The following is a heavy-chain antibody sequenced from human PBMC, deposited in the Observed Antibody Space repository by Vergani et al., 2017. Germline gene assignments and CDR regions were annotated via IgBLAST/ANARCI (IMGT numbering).Heavy chain of an antibody. D-gene: IGHD5-24*01. CDR1: GFSFSDHY. Sequence: QVQLVESGGGLVKPGGSLRLSCAASGFSFSDHYMTWIRQAPGQGLEWVSYISNSGNTIEYADSVKGRFSISRDNSKSSLFLQMDSLIAEDTAVYYCARDHRDYNNYPGTFDIWGQGSMVTVSS. CDR3: ARDHRDYNNYPGTFDI. J-gene: IGHJ3*02. CDR2: ISNSGNTI. V-gene: IGHV3-11*01.